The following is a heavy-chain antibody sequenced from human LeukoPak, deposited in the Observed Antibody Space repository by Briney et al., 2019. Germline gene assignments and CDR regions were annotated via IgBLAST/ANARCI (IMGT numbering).Heavy chain of an antibody. J-gene: IGHJ6*02. V-gene: IGHV1-18*01. D-gene: IGHD3-10*01. CDR2: ISAYNGNT. CDR1: GYTFTNYG. Sequence: ASVKVSCKASGYTFTNYGISWVRQAPGQGLEWMGWISAYNGNTNYAQKLQGRVTMTTDTSTSTAYMELRSLRSDDTAVYYCAGTRDYGSGSYLDYYYYGMDVWGQGTTVTVSS. CDR3: AGTRDYGSGSYLDYYYYGMDV.